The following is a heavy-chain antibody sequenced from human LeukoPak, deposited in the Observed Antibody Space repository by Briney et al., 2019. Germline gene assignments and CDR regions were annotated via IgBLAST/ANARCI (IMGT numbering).Heavy chain of an antibody. CDR2: ISGSGGST. CDR1: GFTFSSYA. D-gene: IGHD6-13*01. V-gene: IGHV3-23*01. J-gene: IGHJ6*02. CDR3: AKEDKGSSWTYYYYGMDV. Sequence: GGSLRLSCAASGFTFSSYAMSWVRQAPGKGLEWVSAISGSGGSTYYADSVKGRFTISRDNSKNTLYLQMNSLRAEDTALYYCAKEDKGSSWTYYYYGMDVWGQGTTVTVSS.